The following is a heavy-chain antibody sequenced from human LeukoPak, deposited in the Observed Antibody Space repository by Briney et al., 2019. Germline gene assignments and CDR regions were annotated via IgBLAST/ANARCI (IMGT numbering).Heavy chain of an antibody. Sequence: GGSLRLSCAASGFTFSDYYMSWIRQAPGKGLEWVSYISSSGSTIYYADSVKGRFTISRDNAKNSLYLQMNSLRAEDTAVYYCARAAYSSTWYSRYFDLWGRGTLVTVSS. CDR1: GFTFSDYY. J-gene: IGHJ2*01. V-gene: IGHV3-11*04. CDR2: ISSSGSTI. D-gene: IGHD6-13*01. CDR3: ARAAYSSTWYSRYFDL.